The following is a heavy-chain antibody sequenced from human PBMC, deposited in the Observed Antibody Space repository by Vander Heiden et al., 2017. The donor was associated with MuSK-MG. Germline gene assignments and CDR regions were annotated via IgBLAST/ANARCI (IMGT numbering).Heavy chain of an antibody. Sequence: EVQLVESGGGLVQPGGSLRLSCAASGFTFRSYWMSWVRQAPGKGLEWVANIKQDGSEKYYVDSVKGRFTISRDNAKNSLYLQMNSLRAEDTAVYYCARVVVIPPYYYYYMDVWGQGTTVTVSS. D-gene: IGHD3-22*01. CDR1: GFTFRSYW. CDR3: ARVVVIPPYYYYYMDV. CDR2: IKQDGSEK. V-gene: IGHV3-7*01. J-gene: IGHJ6*03.